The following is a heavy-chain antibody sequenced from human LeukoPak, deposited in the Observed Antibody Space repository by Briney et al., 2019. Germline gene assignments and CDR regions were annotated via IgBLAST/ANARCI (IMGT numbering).Heavy chain of an antibody. CDR1: GYTFTSYA. Sequence: GASVKVSCKASGYTFTSYAISWVRQAPGQGLEWMGGIIPIFGTANYAQKFQGRVTITADESTSTAYMELSSLRSEDTAVYYCARVPSRSSWYLHHRDLMSWFDPWGQGTLVTVSS. J-gene: IGHJ5*02. V-gene: IGHV1-69*13. CDR2: IIPIFGTA. D-gene: IGHD6-13*01. CDR3: ARVPSRSSWYLHHRDLMSWFDP.